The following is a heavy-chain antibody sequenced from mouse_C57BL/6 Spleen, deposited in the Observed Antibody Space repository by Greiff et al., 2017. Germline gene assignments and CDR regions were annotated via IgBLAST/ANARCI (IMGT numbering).Heavy chain of an antibody. D-gene: IGHD2-3*01. CDR2: IYPSDSET. J-gene: IGHJ2*01. Sequence: QVHVKQPGAELVRPGSSVKLSCKASGYTFTSYWMDWVKQRPGQGLEWIGNIYPSDSETHYNQKFKDKATLTVDKSSSTAYMQLSSLTSEDSAVYYCARDGSDYFDYWGQGTTLTVSS. CDR1: GYTFTSYW. V-gene: IGHV1-61*01. CDR3: ARDGSDYFDY.